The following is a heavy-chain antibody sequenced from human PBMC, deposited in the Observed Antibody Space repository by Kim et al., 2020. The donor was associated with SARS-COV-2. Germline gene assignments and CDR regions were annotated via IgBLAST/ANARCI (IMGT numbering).Heavy chain of an antibody. V-gene: IGHV3-15*01. CDR2: IKSKTDGGTT. CDR1: GFTFSNAW. J-gene: IGHJ4*02. Sequence: GESLRLSCAASGFTFSNAWMSWVRQAPGKGLEWVGRIKSKTDGGTTDYAAPVKGRFTISRDDSKNTLYLQMNSLKTEDTAVYYCTTSSLEFYYDSSGYTYWGQGTLVTVSS. CDR3: TTSSLEFYYDSSGYTY. D-gene: IGHD3-22*01.